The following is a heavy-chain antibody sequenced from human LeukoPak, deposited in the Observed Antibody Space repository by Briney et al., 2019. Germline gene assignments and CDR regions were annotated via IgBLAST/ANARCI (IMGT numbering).Heavy chain of an antibody. CDR2: IYTSGST. J-gene: IGHJ4*02. Sequence: SETLSLTCSVSGGSISSGSYYWSWIRQPAGKGLEWIGRIYTSGSTNYNPSLKSRVTISVDTSKNQFSLKLSSVTAADTAVYYCARQNLGPAPVKYWGQGTLVTVSS. V-gene: IGHV4-61*02. CDR3: ARQNLGPAPVKY. CDR1: GGSISSGSYY.